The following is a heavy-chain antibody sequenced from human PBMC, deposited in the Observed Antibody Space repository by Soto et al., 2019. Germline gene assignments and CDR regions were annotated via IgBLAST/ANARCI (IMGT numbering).Heavy chain of an antibody. V-gene: IGHV4-31*03. CDR2: IYYIGST. CDR1: GGSISSGGYY. D-gene: IGHD3-10*01. CDR3: ARGGAGVTENWFDP. J-gene: IGHJ5*02. Sequence: SETLSLTCTVSGGSISSGGYYWSWIRQHPGKGLEWIGYIYYIGSTYYNPSLKSRVSISLDTSKNQFSLKLSSVTAADTAVYYCARGGAGVTENWFDPWGQGTLVTVSS.